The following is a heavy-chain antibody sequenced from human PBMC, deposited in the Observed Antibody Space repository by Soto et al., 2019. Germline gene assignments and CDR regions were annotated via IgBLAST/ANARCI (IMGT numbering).Heavy chain of an antibody. Sequence: EVLLWESGGGLVQPGGSLRLSCAASGFTFSAYTMAWIRQAPGKGLEWVSTMRGPGSNAFYADSVKGRFTISRDNAKSTLYLQLHSLRVEDTAVYHCAKVGGHDSGTSVHFHSMDVWGQGTTVTVSS. CDR3: AKVGGHDSGTSVHFHSMDV. D-gene: IGHD3-10*01. CDR1: GFTFSAYT. J-gene: IGHJ6*02. CDR2: MRGPGSNA. V-gene: IGHV3-23*01.